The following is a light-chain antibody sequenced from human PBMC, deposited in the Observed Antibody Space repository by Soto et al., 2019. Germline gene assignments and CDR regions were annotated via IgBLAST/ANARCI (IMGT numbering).Light chain of an antibody. V-gene: IGKV3-11*01. CDR3: QRYDSFRT. CDR2: DAS. CDR1: QSVSSY. Sequence: EIVLTQSPATLSLSPGERATLSCRASQSVSSYLAWYQQKPGQAPRLLIYDASNRATGIPARFSGSGSGTDFTLTITRLEPEDFAMYYCQRYDSFRTFGQGTNVDI. J-gene: IGKJ1*01.